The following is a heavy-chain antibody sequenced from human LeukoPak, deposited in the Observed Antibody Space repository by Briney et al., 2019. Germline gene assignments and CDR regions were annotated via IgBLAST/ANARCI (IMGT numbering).Heavy chain of an antibody. V-gene: IGHV1-2*02. J-gene: IGHJ4*02. D-gene: IGHD5-18*01. CDR3: ARGRNVDTAMVSFDY. Sequence: GASVKVSCKASGYTFTGYYMHWVRQAPGQGREWMGWINPNSGGTNYAQKFQGRVTMTRDTSISTAYMELSRLRSDDTAVYYCARGRNVDTAMVSFDYWGQGTLVTVSS. CDR1: GYTFTGYY. CDR2: INPNSGGT.